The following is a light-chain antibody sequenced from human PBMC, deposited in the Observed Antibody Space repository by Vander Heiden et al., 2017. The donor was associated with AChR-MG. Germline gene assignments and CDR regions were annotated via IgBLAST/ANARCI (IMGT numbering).Light chain of an antibody. CDR2: GES. V-gene: IGKV1-39*01. CDR1: QSISSY. J-gene: IGKJ4*01. CDR3: QQGDSPPLT. Sequence: DIQMTQSPSSLSASEGDSVTITCRENQSISSYLSWYQQKPGKAPKLMIYGESNVQSWVPDFTLTISSLQPEDFAIYYCQQGDSPPLTFGGGTRVDIK.